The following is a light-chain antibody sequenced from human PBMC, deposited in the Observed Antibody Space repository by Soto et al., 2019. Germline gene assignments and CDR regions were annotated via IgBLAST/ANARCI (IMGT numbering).Light chain of an antibody. CDR2: PAS. CDR1: QSVSSY. Sequence: EIVMTQSTATLSVSPGGRTTLSCRASQSVSSYLAWYQQRPGQPPRLLIYPASTRATGIPARFSGSGSGTECSLTISSLQSEDFAVYYCQQYNTWPPRYTFGQGTKLEI. CDR3: QQYNTWPPRYT. J-gene: IGKJ2*01. V-gene: IGKV3-15*01.